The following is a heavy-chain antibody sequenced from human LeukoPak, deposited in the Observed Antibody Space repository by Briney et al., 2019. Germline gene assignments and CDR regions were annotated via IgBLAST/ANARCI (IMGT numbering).Heavy chain of an antibody. D-gene: IGHD1-7*01. J-gene: IGHJ5*02. CDR2: INHSGST. CDR1: GGSFSGYY. V-gene: IGHV4-34*01. CDR3: ARGLNYNWNYPWFDP. Sequence: SETLSLTCAVYGGSFSGYYWSWIRQPPGKGLEWIGEINHSGSTNYNPSLKSRVTISVDTSKNQFSLKLSSVTAADTAVYYCARGLNYNWNYPWFDPWGQGTLVTVSS.